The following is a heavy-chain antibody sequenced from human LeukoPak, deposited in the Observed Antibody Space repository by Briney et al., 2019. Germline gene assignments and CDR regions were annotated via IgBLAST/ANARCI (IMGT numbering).Heavy chain of an antibody. D-gene: IGHD4/OR15-4a*01. V-gene: IGHV5-51*01. CDR3: ARRGANSLLDY. J-gene: IGHJ4*02. CDR2: IYPGDSDT. Sequence: GESLKISCKGSGYSFTTTWLGWLRQMPGKGLESMEVIYPGDSDTRYSPSSQGQVTISGDKSISTAYLQWSSLKASDTAMYYCARRGANSLLDYWGQGTLVSVSS. CDR1: GYSFTTTW.